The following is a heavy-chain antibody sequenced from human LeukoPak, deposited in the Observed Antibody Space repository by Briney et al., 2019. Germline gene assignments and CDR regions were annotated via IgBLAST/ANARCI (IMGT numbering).Heavy chain of an antibody. V-gene: IGHV3-30*18. CDR3: AKDGSGYDWNY. CDR1: GFTFSSYG. D-gene: IGHD5-12*01. J-gene: IGHJ4*02. Sequence: LAGGSLRLSCAASGFTFSSYGMHWVRQAPGKGLEWVAVISYDGSNKYYADSVKGRFTISRDNSKNTLYLQMNSLRAEDTAVYYCAKDGSGYDWNYWGQGTLVTVSS. CDR2: ISYDGSNK.